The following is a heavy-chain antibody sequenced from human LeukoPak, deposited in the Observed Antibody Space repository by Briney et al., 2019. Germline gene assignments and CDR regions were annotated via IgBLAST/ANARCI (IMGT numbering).Heavy chain of an antibody. J-gene: IGHJ3*02. CDR1: GYTLTELS. Sequence: ASVKVSRKVSGYTLTELSMHWVRQAPGKGLEWMGGFDPEDGETIYAQKFQGRVTMTEDTSTDTAYMELSSLRSEDTAVYYCATDGSSGWYTYDAFDIWGQGTMVTVSS. CDR3: ATDGSSGWYTYDAFDI. CDR2: FDPEDGET. V-gene: IGHV1-24*01. D-gene: IGHD6-19*01.